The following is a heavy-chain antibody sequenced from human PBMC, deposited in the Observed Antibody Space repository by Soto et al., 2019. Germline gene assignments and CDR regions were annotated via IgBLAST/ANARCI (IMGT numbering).Heavy chain of an antibody. CDR2: IIPIFGTA. J-gene: IGHJ6*04. V-gene: IGHV1-69*13. Sequence: ASVKVPCKASGGTFSGYAISWVRQAPGQGLEWMGGIIPIFGTANYAQKFQGRVTITADESTSTAYMELSSLRSEDTAVYYCAREGIVVVPAAIGEGNYYYYYGMDVWCKGTTVTVSS. D-gene: IGHD2-2*02. CDR1: GGTFSGYA. CDR3: AREGIVVVPAAIGEGNYYYYYGMDV.